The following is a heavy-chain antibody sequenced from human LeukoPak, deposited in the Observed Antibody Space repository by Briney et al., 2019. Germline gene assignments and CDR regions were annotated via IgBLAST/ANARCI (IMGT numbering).Heavy chain of an antibody. CDR2: ISSNGGST. J-gene: IGHJ4*02. CDR1: RVTFSCYA. V-gene: IGHV3-64*01. Sequence: GGSLRLSCAASRVTFSCYAMHSVRQAPGKGLEYVLAISSNGGSTYYANSVKGRFTISRDNSKNTLYLQMGSLRAEDMTVYYCARENYGSGGFDYWGQGTLVTVSS. CDR3: ARENYGSGGFDY. D-gene: IGHD3-10*01.